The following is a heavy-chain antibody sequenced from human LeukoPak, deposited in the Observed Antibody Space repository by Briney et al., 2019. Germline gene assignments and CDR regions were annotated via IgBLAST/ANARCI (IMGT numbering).Heavy chain of an antibody. D-gene: IGHD3-3*01. Sequence: GGSLRLSCAASGFTFSSYAMSWVRQAPGKGLEWVSAISGSGGSTYYADSVKGRFTISKDSPKNSLYLEMNSLRVEDTAVYYCTRGPVTIFGVAPNRGDWCDSWGQGTLVTVSS. CDR1: GFTFSSYA. V-gene: IGHV3-23*01. J-gene: IGHJ5*01. CDR3: TRGPVTIFGVAPNRGDWCDS. CDR2: ISGSGGST.